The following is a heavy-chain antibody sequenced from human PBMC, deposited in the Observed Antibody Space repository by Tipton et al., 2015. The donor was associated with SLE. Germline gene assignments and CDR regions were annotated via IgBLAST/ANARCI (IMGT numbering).Heavy chain of an antibody. Sequence: SLRLSCAASGFTFSSYAMSWVRQAPGKGLEWVSVIYSGGSTYYADSVKGRFTISRDNSKNTLYLQMNSLRAEDTAVYYCARGVDDRPLALCYWGQGTLVTVSS. CDR1: GFTFSSYA. D-gene: IGHD3-22*01. V-gene: IGHV3-53*01. CDR2: IYSGGST. CDR3: ARGVDDRPLALCY. J-gene: IGHJ4*02.